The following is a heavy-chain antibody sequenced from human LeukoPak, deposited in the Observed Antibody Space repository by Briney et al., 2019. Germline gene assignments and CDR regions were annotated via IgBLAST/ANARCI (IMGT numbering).Heavy chain of an antibody. Sequence: GVSVTVSCQPSRYTFTGYYMFRVRQAPGPGLEWMGWISPNSGGRDYAQKLQGRVTMPRITTISPAYIVLGRVSSDDTTGYYCSRDHSGRNSGPDYWGQGTLVTVSS. J-gene: IGHJ4*02. D-gene: IGHD4-23*01. V-gene: IGHV1-2*02. CDR3: SRDHSGRNSGPDY. CDR2: ISPNSGGR. CDR1: RYTFTGYY.